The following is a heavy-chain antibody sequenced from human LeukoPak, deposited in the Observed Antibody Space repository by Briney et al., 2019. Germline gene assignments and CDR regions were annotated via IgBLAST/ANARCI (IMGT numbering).Heavy chain of an antibody. CDR2: ISSSSSYI. J-gene: IGHJ4*02. D-gene: IGHD2-15*01. Sequence: GGSLRLSCAASGFTFSSYSMNWVRQAPGKGLEWVSSISSSSSYIYYADSVKGRFTISRDNAKNSLYLQMNSLRAEDTAVYYCARDLSRYCSGGSCYGGDYWGQGTLVTVPS. CDR3: ARDLSRYCSGGSCYGGDY. V-gene: IGHV3-21*01. CDR1: GFTFSSYS.